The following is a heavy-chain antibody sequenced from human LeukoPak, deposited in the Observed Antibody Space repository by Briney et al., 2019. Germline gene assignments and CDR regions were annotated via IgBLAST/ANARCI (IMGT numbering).Heavy chain of an antibody. D-gene: IGHD6-19*01. Sequence: PSETLSLTCTVSGGSISSYYWRWIRQPPGKGLEWIGYIYYSGSTNYNPSLKSRVTISVDTSKNQFSLKLSSVTAADTAVYYCARQGYSSGWYGVQFDYWGQGTLVTVSS. CDR1: GGSISSYY. V-gene: IGHV4-59*01. CDR2: IYYSGST. J-gene: IGHJ4*02. CDR3: ARQGYSSGWYGVQFDY.